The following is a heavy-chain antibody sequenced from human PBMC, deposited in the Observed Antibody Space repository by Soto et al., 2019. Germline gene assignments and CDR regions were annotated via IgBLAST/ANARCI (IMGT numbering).Heavy chain of an antibody. CDR1: GDSVSSNSAA. V-gene: IGHV6-1*01. D-gene: IGHD3-10*01. Sequence: SQTLSLTCAISGDSVSSNSAAWNWIRQSPSRGLEWLGRTYYRSKWYNDYAVSVKSRITINPDTSKNQFSLQLNSVTPEDTAVHYCAREGITMVRGVITRHYYYYGMDVWGQGTTVTVSS. CDR2: TYYRSKWYN. J-gene: IGHJ6*02. CDR3: AREGITMVRGVITRHYYYYGMDV.